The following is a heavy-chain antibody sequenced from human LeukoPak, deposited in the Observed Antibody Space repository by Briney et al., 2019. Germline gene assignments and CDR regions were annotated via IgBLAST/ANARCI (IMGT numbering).Heavy chain of an antibody. CDR2: INNNGGST. CDR1: GFTFSNYA. CDR3: VKDSRTSSPC. Sequence: GGSLRLSCAASGFTFSNYAMSWVRQAPGKGPEWVSGINNNGGSTFYADSVKGRFTISRDNSKKTLYLQMNCLRADDTAVYYCVKDSRTSSPCWGQGTLVTVSS. V-gene: IGHV3-23*01. D-gene: IGHD2-2*01. J-gene: IGHJ4*02.